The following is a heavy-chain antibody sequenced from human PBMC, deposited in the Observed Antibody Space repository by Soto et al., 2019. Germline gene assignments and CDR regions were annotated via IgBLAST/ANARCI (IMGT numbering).Heavy chain of an antibody. CDR3: ATPYMVSGVDP. D-gene: IGHD3-10*01. Sequence: GGSLRLSCAASGFTFSSYSMNWVRQAPGKGLEWVSYISSSSSTIYYADSVKGRFTISRDNAKNSLYLQMNSLRAEDTAVYYCATPYMVSGVDPWGQGTLVTVSS. J-gene: IGHJ5*02. CDR2: ISSSSSTI. CDR1: GFTFSSYS. V-gene: IGHV3-48*01.